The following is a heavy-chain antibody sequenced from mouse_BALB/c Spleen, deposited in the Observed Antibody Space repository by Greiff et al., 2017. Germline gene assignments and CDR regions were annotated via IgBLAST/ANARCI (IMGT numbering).Heavy chain of an antibody. CDR1: GFTFSSYG. D-gene: IGHD2-3*01. CDR2: ISSGGSYT. J-gene: IGHJ1*01. V-gene: IGHV5-6*01. Sequence: EVHLVESGGDLVKPGGSLKLSCAASGFTFSSYGMSWVRQTPDKRLEWVATISSGGSYTYYPDSVKGRFTISRDNAKNTLYLQMSSLKSEDTAMYYCARQGNEGYYIYWYFDVWGAGTTVTVSS. CDR3: ARQGNEGYYIYWYFDV.